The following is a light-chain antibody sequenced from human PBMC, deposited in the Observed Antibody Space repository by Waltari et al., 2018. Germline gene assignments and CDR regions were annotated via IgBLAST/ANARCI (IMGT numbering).Light chain of an antibody. CDR2: DAS. CDR3: QQSYTSPAST. J-gene: IGKJ5*01. CDR1: QTISTF. Sequence: DIQMTQSPSSLSASVGDRVTITCRASQTISTFLNWYQQNPGKAPRVLISDASSLQSGVPSRFSGSGSGTDFTLTISSLQPEDFATYYCQQSYTSPASTFGQGTRLEIK. V-gene: IGKV1-39*01.